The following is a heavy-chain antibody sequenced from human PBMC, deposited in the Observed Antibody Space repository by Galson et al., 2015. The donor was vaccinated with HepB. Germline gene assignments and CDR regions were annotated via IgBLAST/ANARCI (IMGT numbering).Heavy chain of an antibody. Sequence: SLRLSCAASGFTFSSYGMHWVRQAPGKGLEWVAFIRYDGSNKYYADSVKGRFTISRDNSKNTLYLQMNSLRAEDTAVYYCARGLPAAHIVGATNDEYDAFDIWGQGTMVTVSS. J-gene: IGHJ3*02. V-gene: IGHV3-30*02. D-gene: IGHD1-26*01. CDR2: IRYDGSNK. CDR1: GFTFSSYG. CDR3: ARGLPAAHIVGATNDEYDAFDI.